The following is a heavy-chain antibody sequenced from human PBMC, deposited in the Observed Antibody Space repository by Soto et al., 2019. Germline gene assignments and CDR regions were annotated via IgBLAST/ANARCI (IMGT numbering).Heavy chain of an antibody. CDR2: IYPGDSDT. Sequence: GESLKISCKGSGYTFTNYWIGWVRQMPGKGLEWMGIIYPGDSDTKYNPSFQGQVTISADKSITTTYLQWSSLKASDTAIYCCAASIFYYGMDVWGQGTTVTVSS. V-gene: IGHV5-51*01. CDR1: GYTFTNYW. CDR3: AASIFYYGMDV. J-gene: IGHJ6*02.